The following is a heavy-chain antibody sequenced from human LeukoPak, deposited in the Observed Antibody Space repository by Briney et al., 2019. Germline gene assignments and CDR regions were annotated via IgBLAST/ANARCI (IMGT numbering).Heavy chain of an antibody. J-gene: IGHJ4*02. CDR1: GFTFSTYG. Sequence: GGSLRLSCTASGFTFSTYGMHWVSQAPGKGLEWVTLISYDGSTKYYSDSVKGRFTLSRDNSKNTLYLQMNSLRAEDTAVYYCAKSGDILTGYYIEYYDYWGQGTLVTVSS. CDR2: ISYDGSTK. V-gene: IGHV3-30*18. D-gene: IGHD3-9*01. CDR3: AKSGDILTGYYIEYYDY.